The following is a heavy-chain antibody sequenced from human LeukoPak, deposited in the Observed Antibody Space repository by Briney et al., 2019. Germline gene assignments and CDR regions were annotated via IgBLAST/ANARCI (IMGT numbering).Heavy chain of an antibody. CDR3: ARDSLYCSSTSCSTDY. J-gene: IGHJ4*02. CDR2: ISYDGSNK. CDR1: GFTFSSYA. V-gene: IGHV3-30-3*01. D-gene: IGHD2-2*01. Sequence: PGGSLRLSCAASGFTFSSYAMHWVRQAPGKGLEWVAVISYDGSNKYYADSVKGRFTISRDNSKNTLFLQMNSLRVEDTAVYYCARDSLYCSSTSCSTDYWGQGTLVTVSS.